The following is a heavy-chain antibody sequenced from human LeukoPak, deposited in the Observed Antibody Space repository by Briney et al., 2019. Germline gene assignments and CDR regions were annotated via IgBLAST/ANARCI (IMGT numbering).Heavy chain of an antibody. J-gene: IGHJ4*02. CDR3: ARLPRDCSYTSCHDQRNHFDL. V-gene: IGHV5-51*01. CDR2: IYPGDSDT. CDR1: GYNFINYW. D-gene: IGHD2-2*01. Sequence: GEALKISCKGSGYNFINYWIGWVRQMHGKGLEWMGIIYPGDSDTRFSPSFQGQVTISVDKSINTAFLQWSSLKASDTAMYYCARLPRDCSYTSCHDQRNHFDLWGQGTLVTVSS.